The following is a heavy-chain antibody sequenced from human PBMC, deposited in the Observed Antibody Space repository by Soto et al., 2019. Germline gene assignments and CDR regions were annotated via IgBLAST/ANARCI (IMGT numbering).Heavy chain of an antibody. D-gene: IGHD5-18*01. Sequence: QITLKESGPTLVKPTQTLTLTCTFSGFSLSTSGGGVGWIRQPPGKALEWLALIYWDDDKRYSPSLKSRLTITKDTSKNQVVLTMTTMDPVDTATYYGAHRWGYSYRLRYFDYWGQGTLVPVSS. CDR1: GFSLSTSGGG. J-gene: IGHJ4*02. CDR2: IYWDDDK. CDR3: AHRWGYSYRLRYFDY. V-gene: IGHV2-5*02.